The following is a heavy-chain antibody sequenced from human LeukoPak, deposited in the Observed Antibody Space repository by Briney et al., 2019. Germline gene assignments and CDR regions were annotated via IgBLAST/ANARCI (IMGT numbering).Heavy chain of an antibody. CDR2: IWHDGSDE. D-gene: IGHD2-8*01. CDR1: GFNFNTCG. J-gene: IGHJ5*02. V-gene: IGHV3-33*01. Sequence: GGSLRLSCAASGFNFNTCGMHWVRQTPGKGLEWVAVIWHDGSDEYYADSVKGRFTISRDSSKSLVYLQMDSLRDEDTAVYYCAGEVVRDVSGVDYTWLDPWGQGTLVFVS. CDR3: AGEVVRDVSGVDYTWLDP.